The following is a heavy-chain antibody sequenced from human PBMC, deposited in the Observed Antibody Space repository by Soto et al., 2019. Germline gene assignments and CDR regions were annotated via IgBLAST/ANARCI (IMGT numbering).Heavy chain of an antibody. CDR1: GFTFSSYG. CDR3: ARDGMVRGVTIPKYYYYYMDV. CDR2: IWYDGSNK. D-gene: IGHD3-10*01. V-gene: IGHV3-33*01. Sequence: GGSLRLSCAASGFTFSSYGMHWVRQAPGKGLEWVAVIWYDGSNKYYADSVKGRFTISRDNSKNTLYLQMNSLRAEDTAVYYCARDGMVRGVTIPKYYYYYMDVWGKGTTVTVSS. J-gene: IGHJ6*03.